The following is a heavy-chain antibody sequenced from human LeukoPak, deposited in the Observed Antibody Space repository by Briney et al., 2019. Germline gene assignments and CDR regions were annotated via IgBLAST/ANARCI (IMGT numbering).Heavy chain of an antibody. Sequence: PGGSLRLSCAASGFTFDDYAMHWVRQAPGKGLEWVSGISWNSGSIGYADSVKGRFTISRDNAKNSLYLQMNSLRAEDTALYYCAKASDYGDFSYWGQGTLVTISS. D-gene: IGHD4-17*01. CDR3: AKASDYGDFSY. V-gene: IGHV3-9*01. CDR2: ISWNSGSI. J-gene: IGHJ4*02. CDR1: GFTFDDYA.